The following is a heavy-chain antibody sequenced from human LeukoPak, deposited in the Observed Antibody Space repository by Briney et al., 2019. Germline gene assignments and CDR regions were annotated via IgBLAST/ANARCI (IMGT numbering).Heavy chain of an antibody. CDR3: AAKQNYGSAYGAFDL. J-gene: IGHJ3*01. Sequence: KASETLSLTCAVSGDSISSSNWWSWVRQPPGKGLEWIGEIYHSGSTNYNPSLKSRVTISIDKSKNQFSLKLSSVTAADTAVYYCAAKQNYGSAYGAFDLWGQGTMVTVSS. CDR1: GDSISSSNW. V-gene: IGHV4-4*02. CDR2: IYHSGST. D-gene: IGHD3-10*01.